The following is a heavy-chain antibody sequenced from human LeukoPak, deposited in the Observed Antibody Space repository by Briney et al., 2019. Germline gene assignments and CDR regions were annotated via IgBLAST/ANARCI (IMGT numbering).Heavy chain of an antibody. CDR1: GFTFSSYA. CDR3: ARAGDYYDSSGYSPGDY. J-gene: IGHJ4*02. V-gene: IGHV3-48*01. Sequence: GGSLRLSCAASGFTFSSYAMSWVRQAPGKGLEWVSYISSSSSTIYCADSVKGRFTISRGNAKNSLYLQMNSLRAEDTAVYYCARAGDYYDSSGYSPGDYWGQGTLVTVSS. CDR2: ISSSSSTI. D-gene: IGHD3-22*01.